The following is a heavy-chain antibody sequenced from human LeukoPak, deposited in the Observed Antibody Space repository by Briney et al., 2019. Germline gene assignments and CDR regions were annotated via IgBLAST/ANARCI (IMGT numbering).Heavy chain of an antibody. D-gene: IGHD3-22*01. CDR1: GGSISSYY. Sequence: PSETLSLTCTVSGGSISSYYWSWIRQPPGKGLEWIGYIYYSGSTNYNPSLKSRVTVSVDTSKNQFSLKLSSVTAADTAVYYRARTLGGSGYYPNRRPTGRFDPWGQGTLVTVSS. CDR3: ARTLGGSGYYPNRRPTGRFDP. V-gene: IGHV4-59*08. J-gene: IGHJ5*02. CDR2: IYYSGST.